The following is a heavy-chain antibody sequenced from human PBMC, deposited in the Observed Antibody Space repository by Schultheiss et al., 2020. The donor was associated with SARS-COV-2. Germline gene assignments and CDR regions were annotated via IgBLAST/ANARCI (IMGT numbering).Heavy chain of an antibody. Sequence: SETLSLTCTVSGGSISSGDYYWSWIRQPPGKGLEWIGSIYYSGSTYYNPSLKSRVTISVDTSKNQFSLKLSSVTAADTAVYYCARDSIPHVDTAAFDIWGQGTMVTVS. CDR3: ARDSIPHVDTAAFDI. CDR2: IYYSGST. J-gene: IGHJ3*02. CDR1: GGSISSGDYY. V-gene: IGHV4-30-4*01. D-gene: IGHD5-18*01.